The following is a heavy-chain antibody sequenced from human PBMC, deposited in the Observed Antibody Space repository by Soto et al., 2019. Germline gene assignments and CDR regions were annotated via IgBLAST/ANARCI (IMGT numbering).Heavy chain of an antibody. V-gene: IGHV4-34*01. CDR2: VTHGRSA. CDR1: CGSFSGYY. CDR3: SRRALDTAIDSEYYHYGMDV. D-gene: IGHD5-18*01. Sequence: PWETLSPTYAGYCGSFSGYYWSWIRQPPGMGLEWIGEVTHGRSAKYSPSLKTRPTISVNTSKYRFSLKLHSVPAADTAVYYCSRRALDTAIDSEYYHYGMDVWGQGTTVTVS. J-gene: IGHJ6*02.